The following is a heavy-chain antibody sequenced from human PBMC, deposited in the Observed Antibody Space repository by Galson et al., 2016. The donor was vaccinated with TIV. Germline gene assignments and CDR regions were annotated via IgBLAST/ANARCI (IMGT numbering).Heavy chain of an antibody. CDR2: ISPSGITM. V-gene: IGHV3-11*01. D-gene: IGHD5-18*01. Sequence: SXRLSCAASGXGFSDYFMTWVRQAPGKGLEWISDISPSGITMYYADSVKGRFTISRDNAKSSLYLQMNTLRVEDTAVYYCTRDVTRMDVWVQGTTVTVSS. CDR3: TRDVTRMDV. CDR1: GXGFSDYF. J-gene: IGHJ6*02.